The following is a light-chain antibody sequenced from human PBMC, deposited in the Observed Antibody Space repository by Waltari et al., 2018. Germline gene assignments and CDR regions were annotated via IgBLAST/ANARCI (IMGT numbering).Light chain of an antibody. CDR2: CAS. CDR1: SVLYNSNDNNY. CDR3: QQYYRSRT. Sequence: SVLYNSNDNNYLAWYQQKPGQPPKLLIYCASTRESGVPDRFSGSGSGTDFTLTISSLQAEDVAVYYCQQYYRSRTFGQGTKVEIK. V-gene: IGKV4-1*01. J-gene: IGKJ1*01.